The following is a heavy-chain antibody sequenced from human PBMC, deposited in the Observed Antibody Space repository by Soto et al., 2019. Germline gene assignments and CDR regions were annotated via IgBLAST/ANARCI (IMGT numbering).Heavy chain of an antibody. CDR1: GGSIRSNTNY. CDR3: ARQHYYDSSGYYTWN. D-gene: IGHD3-22*01. Sequence: SETLSLTCSVSGGSIRSNTNYWGCIRQSPGKGLEWIATVHYSGSTYYTPSLKNRVTISADTSNNQFSLRLNSVTAADTAVYYCARQHYYDSSGYYTWNWGQGTLVTVS. V-gene: IGHV4-39*01. CDR2: VHYSGST. J-gene: IGHJ4*02.